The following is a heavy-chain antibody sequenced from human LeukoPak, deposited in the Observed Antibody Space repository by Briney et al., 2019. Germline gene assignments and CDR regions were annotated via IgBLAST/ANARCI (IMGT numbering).Heavy chain of an antibody. CDR1: GGSISNYY. CDR2: IYYSGST. D-gene: IGHD4-11*01. CDR3: ARDVGATITTSYGMDV. J-gene: IGHJ6*02. Sequence: SETLSLSCTVSGGSISNYYWNWLRQPPGKGLEWIGYIYYSGSTKYNPSLKSRVTMSLDTSKKQFSLRLTSVTAADTAVYYCARDVGATITTSYGMDVWGQGTTVTVSS. V-gene: IGHV4-59*01.